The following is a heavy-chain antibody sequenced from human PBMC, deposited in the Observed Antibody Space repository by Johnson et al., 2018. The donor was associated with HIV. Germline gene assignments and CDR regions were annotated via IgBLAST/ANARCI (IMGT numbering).Heavy chain of an antibody. V-gene: IGHV3-30*04. Sequence: VQLVESGGGLVQPVGSLRLSCAASGFTFSTYAMSWVRQAPGKGLEWVAVISYDGSNKYYADSVKGRFSISRDNAKNSLYLQMNSLRAEDTAVYYCARDRGYWDAFDIWGQGTMVTVSS. J-gene: IGHJ3*02. CDR1: GFTFSTYA. CDR3: ARDRGYWDAFDI. CDR2: ISYDGSNK. D-gene: IGHD3-22*01.